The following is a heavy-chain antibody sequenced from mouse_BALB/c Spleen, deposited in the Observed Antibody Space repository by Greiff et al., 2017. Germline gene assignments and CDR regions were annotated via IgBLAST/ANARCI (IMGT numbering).Heavy chain of an antibody. CDR3: AISHYFDY. V-gene: IGHV14-3*02. CDR1: GFNIKDTY. Sequence: VQLQQSGAELVKPGASVKLSCTASGFNIKDTYMHWVKQRPEQGLEWIGRIDPANGNTKYDPKFQGKATITADTSSNTAYLQLSSLTSEDTAVYYCAISHYFDYWGQGTTLTVSS. CDR2: IDPANGNT. J-gene: IGHJ2*01.